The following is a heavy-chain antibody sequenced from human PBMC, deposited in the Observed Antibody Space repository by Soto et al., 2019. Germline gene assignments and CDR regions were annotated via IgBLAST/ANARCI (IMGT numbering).Heavy chain of an antibody. J-gene: IGHJ6*02. CDR2: ISSSSSYI. CDR1: GFTFSSYS. CDR3: AREVPLHPAMDV. Sequence: PGGSLRLSCAASGFTFSSYSMNWVRQAPGKGLEWVSSISSSSSYIYYADSVKGRFTISGDNAKNSLYLQMNSLRAEDTAVYYWAREVPLHPAMDVWGQGTTVSVSS. V-gene: IGHV3-21*01. D-gene: IGHD1-26*01.